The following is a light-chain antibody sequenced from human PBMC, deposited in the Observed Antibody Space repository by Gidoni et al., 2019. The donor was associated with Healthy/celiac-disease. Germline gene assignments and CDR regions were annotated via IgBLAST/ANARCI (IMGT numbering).Light chain of an antibody. CDR2: GAS. CDR3: QQYGSSPPCS. J-gene: IGKJ2*04. CDR1: QSVSSSY. Sequence: EIVLTQSPGTLSLPPGERATLSYRASQSVSSSYLAWYQQKPGQAPRLLIYGASSRATGIPDRFSGSGSGTDFTLTISRLEPEDFAVYYCQQYGSSPPCSFGQGTKLEIK. V-gene: IGKV3-20*01.